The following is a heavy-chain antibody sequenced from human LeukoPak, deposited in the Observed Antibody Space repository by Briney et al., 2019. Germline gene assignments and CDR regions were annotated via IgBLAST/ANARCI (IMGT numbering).Heavy chain of an antibody. D-gene: IGHD1-26*01. CDR3: ARDRWELLYYFDY. CDR2: INPNSGGT. CDR1: GYTFTGYY. Sequence: ASVKVSCKASGYTFTGYYMHWVRQAPGQGLEWMGWINPNSGGTNYAQKFQGRVTMTRDTSISTAYMELSRLRSDDTAVYYCARDRWELLYYFDYWGQGTLVTVSS. J-gene: IGHJ4*02. V-gene: IGHV1-2*02.